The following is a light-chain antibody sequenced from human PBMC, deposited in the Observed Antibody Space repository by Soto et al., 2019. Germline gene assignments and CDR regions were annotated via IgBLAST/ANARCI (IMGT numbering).Light chain of an antibody. J-gene: IGKJ5*01. Sequence: EILLPPSPATLSLSSVDRDTLSCLASQSVSSYLAWYQQKPGQAPRLLIYDASYRATGIPARFSGSGSGTDLTLTISSLQPEEFAVYYCQQHSNWPITFGQGTRLEIK. CDR1: QSVSSY. CDR2: DAS. CDR3: QQHSNWPIT. V-gene: IGKV3-11*01.